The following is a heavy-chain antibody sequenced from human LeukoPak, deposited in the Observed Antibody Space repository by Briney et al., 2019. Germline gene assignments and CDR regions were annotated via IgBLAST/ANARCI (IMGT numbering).Heavy chain of an antibody. Sequence: GESLKISCEGSGYSFTNYWIGWVRQMPGKGLELMGIIYPGDSDTRYSPSFQGQVTISADKSISTAYLQWSSLKASDTAMYYCAIRRGYCSGGSCSDYWGQGTLVTVSS. J-gene: IGHJ4*02. CDR2: IYPGDSDT. V-gene: IGHV5-51*01. D-gene: IGHD2-15*01. CDR1: GYSFTNYW. CDR3: AIRRGYCSGGSCSDY.